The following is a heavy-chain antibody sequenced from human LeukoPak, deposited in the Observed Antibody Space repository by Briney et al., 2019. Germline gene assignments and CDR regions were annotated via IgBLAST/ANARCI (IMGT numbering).Heavy chain of an antibody. CDR1: GFTFSSYA. J-gene: IGHJ4*02. Sequence: PGGSLRLSCSASGFTFSSYAMHWVRQTTGKGLEYVSAISSNGGSTYYADSVKGRFTISRDNSKNTLYLQMSSLRAEDTAVYYCVKEGYSYGYVIWPFFDYWGQGTLVTVSS. CDR3: VKEGYSYGYVIWPFFDY. CDR2: ISSNGGST. D-gene: IGHD5-18*01. V-gene: IGHV3-64D*06.